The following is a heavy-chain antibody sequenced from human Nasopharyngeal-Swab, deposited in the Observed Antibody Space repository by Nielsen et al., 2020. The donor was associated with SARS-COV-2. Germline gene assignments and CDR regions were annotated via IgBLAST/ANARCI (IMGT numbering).Heavy chain of an antibody. V-gene: IGHV1-18*04. CDR2: ISAYDGNT. Sequence: VKVSCKASGYTFTNYGFTWVRQAPGQGLEWIGWISAYDGNTNYAQKLQDRVTLTTDTSTRTAYMELRSLRSDDTAVYYCARAIVAVSAAIWNYYYHCYMDVWGKGTTVTVSS. D-gene: IGHD2-2*01. J-gene: IGHJ6*03. CDR3: ARAIVAVSAAIWNYYYHCYMDV. CDR1: GYTFTNYG.